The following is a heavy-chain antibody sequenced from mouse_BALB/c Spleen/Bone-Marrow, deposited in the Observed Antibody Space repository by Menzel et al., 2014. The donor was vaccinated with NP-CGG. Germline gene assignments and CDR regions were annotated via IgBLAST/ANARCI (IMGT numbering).Heavy chain of an antibody. J-gene: IGHJ3*01. CDR2: IWSGGST. CDR3: ARNSRGYGNSFAY. Sequence: VNLVESGPGLVQPSQSLSITRTVSGFSLTSYGVHWVRQSPGKGLEWLGVIWSGGSTDYNAAFISRLSISKDSSKSQVFFKMSSLQANDTAIYYCARNSRGYGNSFAYWGQGTLVTVSA. V-gene: IGHV2-2*02. D-gene: IGHD2-10*02. CDR1: GFSLTSYG.